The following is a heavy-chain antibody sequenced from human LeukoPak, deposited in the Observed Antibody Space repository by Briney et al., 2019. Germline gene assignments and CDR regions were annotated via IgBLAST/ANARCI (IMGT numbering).Heavy chain of an antibody. D-gene: IGHD6-13*01. CDR2: MNPNSGNT. V-gene: IGHV1-8*02. CDR1: GYSFINYG. CDR3: ARSSSSSWYYFDY. Sequence: ASVKVSCKASGYSFINYGVSWVRQAPGQGLEWMGWMNPNSGNTGYAQKFQGRVTMTRNTSISTAYMELSSLRSEDTAVYYCARSSSSSWYYFDYWGQGTLVTVSS. J-gene: IGHJ4*02.